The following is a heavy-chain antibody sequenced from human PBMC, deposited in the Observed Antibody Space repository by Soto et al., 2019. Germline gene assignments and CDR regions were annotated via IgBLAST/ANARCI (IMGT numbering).Heavy chain of an antibody. Sequence: QLQLQESGPGLVKPSETLSLTCTVSGGSISSSSYYWGWIRQPPAKGLEWIGSIYYSGSTYYNPSLKSRVTISVDRSKNQFSLTLSSVTAADTSVYYCARGDYGDLWGMDVWGQGSTVTVSS. D-gene: IGHD4-17*01. V-gene: IGHV4-39*01. J-gene: IGHJ6*02. CDR1: GGSISSSSYY. CDR2: IYYSGST. CDR3: ARGDYGDLWGMDV.